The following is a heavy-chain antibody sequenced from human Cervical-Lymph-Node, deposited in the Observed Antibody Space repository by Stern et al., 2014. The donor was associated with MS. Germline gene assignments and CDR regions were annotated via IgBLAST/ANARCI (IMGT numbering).Heavy chain of an antibody. D-gene: IGHD5-24*01. Sequence: VQLVESGGGVVQPGTSLRLSCAASGFTFRSYGMHWVSQAPGKGLEWVALVWYDGSTAYYRNSVKGRFTISRDNSNNTLFLQMNSLTAEDTAVYYCARGHIPYAYNYLFDYWGQGTLVTVSS. CDR2: VWYDGSTA. CDR3: ARGHIPYAYNYLFDY. V-gene: IGHV3-33*01. J-gene: IGHJ4*02. CDR1: GFTFRSYG.